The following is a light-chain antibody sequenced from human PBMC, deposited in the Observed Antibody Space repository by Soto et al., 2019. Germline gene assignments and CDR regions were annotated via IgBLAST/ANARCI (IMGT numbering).Light chain of an antibody. V-gene: IGKV3-20*01. CDR1: QSVSSTF. CDR2: GAS. J-gene: IGKJ2*01. CDR3: QQYGNSRYT. Sequence: EIVLTQSPGTLSLSPGEGATLSCRASQSVSSTFLAWYQQKPGQAPRLLIYGASFRATGIPDRFSGSGSGTDFTLTISRLEPEDFVVYYCQQYGNSRYTFGQGTKLEIK.